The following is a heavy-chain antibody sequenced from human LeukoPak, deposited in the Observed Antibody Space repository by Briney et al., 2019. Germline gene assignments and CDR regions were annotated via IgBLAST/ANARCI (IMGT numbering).Heavy chain of an antibody. CDR2: ISGSGGST. CDR3: AKDRPDYSSSWYYFDY. V-gene: IGHV3-23*01. J-gene: IGHJ4*02. CDR1: GFTFSSYA. Sequence: GGSLRLSCAASGFTFSSYAMSWVRQAPGKGLEWVSAISGSGGSTYYADSVKGRFTISRDNSKNTLYLQMNSLRAEDTAVYYCAKDRPDYSSSWYYFDYWGQGTLVTVSS. D-gene: IGHD6-13*01.